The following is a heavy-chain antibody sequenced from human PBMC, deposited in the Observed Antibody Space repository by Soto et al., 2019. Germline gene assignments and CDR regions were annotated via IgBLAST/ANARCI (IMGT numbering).Heavy chain of an antibody. CDR3: AKDREYYDILTGYYRPPQLYYFDY. CDR1: GFTFSSYA. J-gene: IGHJ4*02. Sequence: EVQLLESGGGLVQPGGSLRLSCAASGFTFSSYAMSWVRQAPGKGLEWVSAISGSGGSTYYADSVKGRFTISRDNSKNTLYRQMNSLRAADTAVYYCAKDREYYDILTGYYRPPQLYYFDYWGQGTLVTVSS. CDR2: ISGSGGST. V-gene: IGHV3-23*01. D-gene: IGHD3-9*01.